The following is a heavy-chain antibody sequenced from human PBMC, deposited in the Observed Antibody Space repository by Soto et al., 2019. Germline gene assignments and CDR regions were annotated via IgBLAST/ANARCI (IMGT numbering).Heavy chain of an antibody. CDR2: INDSGDI. D-gene: IGHD3-10*01. CDR3: ARGLILWFGKLSRRGGYYYYMDV. V-gene: IGHV4-34*02. CDR1: GGSFSGYQ. J-gene: IGHJ6*03. Sequence: QVQLQQWGAGLLKPSETLSLTCAVYGGSFSGYQWSWIRQTPGKGLEWIGGINDSGDINYNPSLKSRVTLLVDAAKKQISLKLSSVTAADTAVYYCARGLILWFGKLSRRGGYYYYMDVWGKGTTVTVSS.